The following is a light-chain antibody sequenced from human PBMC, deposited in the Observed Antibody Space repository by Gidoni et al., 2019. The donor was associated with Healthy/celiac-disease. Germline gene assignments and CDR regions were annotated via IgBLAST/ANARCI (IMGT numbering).Light chain of an antibody. J-gene: IGLJ3*02. CDR3: SSYTSSSTRV. V-gene: IGLV2-14*01. CDR1: SSDVGGYNY. CDR2: EVS. Sequence: QSALTQPASVSGSPGPSITISCTGTSSDVGGYNYVSWYQQHPGKAPKLMIYEVSNRPSGVSNRFSGSKSGNTASLTISGLQAEDEADYYCSSYTSSSTRVFGGGTKLXVX.